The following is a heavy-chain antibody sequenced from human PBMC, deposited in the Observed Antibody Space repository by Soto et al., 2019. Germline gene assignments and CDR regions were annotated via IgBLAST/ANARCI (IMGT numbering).Heavy chain of an antibody. V-gene: IGHV1-2*04. CDR3: ARESKARAAAGDYFDY. CDR1: GYTFTGYY. CDR2: INPNSGGT. J-gene: IGHJ4*02. Sequence: ASVKVSCKASGYTFTGYYMHWVRQAPGQGLGWMGWINPNSGGTNYAQKFQGWVTMTRDTSISTAYMELSRLRSDDTAVYYCARESKARAAAGDYFDYWGQGTLVTVSS. D-gene: IGHD6-13*01.